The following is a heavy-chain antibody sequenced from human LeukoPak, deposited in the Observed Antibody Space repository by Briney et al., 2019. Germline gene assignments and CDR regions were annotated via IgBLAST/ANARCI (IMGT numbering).Heavy chain of an antibody. Sequence: GGSLRLSCAASGFTFSTYAMSWVRQAPGKGLEWVSSISGSGGSTYYAGSVRGRFTVSRDNSKNTLYLQMNSLRVEDTAVCYCAKSPYYDILTGRYFDYWGQGTLVTVSS. V-gene: IGHV3-23*01. CDR1: GFTFSTYA. CDR3: AKSPYYDILTGRYFDY. D-gene: IGHD3-9*01. CDR2: ISGSGGST. J-gene: IGHJ4*02.